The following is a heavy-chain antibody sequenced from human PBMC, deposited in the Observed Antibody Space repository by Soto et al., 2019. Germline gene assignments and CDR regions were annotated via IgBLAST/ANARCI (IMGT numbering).Heavy chain of an antibody. V-gene: IGHV3-66*01. J-gene: IGHJ6*02. CDR2: IRGGGNT. Sequence: EVQLVESGGGLVQPGGSLRLSCAASGFTVSTDWMYWVRQAPGKGPEWVSVIRGGGNTFYADSVGGRFTISRDNSKNTVYLQMNSLRVEDTAVYYCVRENYYYGMDLWGQGTTVTVSS. CDR1: GFTVSTDW. CDR3: VRENYYYGMDL.